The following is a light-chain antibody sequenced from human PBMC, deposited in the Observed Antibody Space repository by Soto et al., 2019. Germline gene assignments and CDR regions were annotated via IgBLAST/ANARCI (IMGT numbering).Light chain of an antibody. V-gene: IGLV3-27*01. CDR3: YSAADTYVV. CDR1: VLAKKY. J-gene: IGLJ2*01. Sequence: SYELTQPSSVSVSPGQTARITCSGDVLAKKYVRWFQQKPGQAPVLVIYKDSERPSGIPERFSGSSSGTTVTLTISGAQVEDEADYYCYSAADTYVVFGGETKVTVL. CDR2: KDS.